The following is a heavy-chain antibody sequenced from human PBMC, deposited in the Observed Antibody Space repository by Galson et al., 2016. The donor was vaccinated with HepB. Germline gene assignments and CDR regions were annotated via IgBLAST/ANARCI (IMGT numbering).Heavy chain of an antibody. Sequence: SLRLSCAASGFSFSSYAVNWVRQAPGTGLEWVAVIASDGSRKDYADYATGRFTISRDNSKSTLKCQMNSMGPEDAAVYYCASVMDDLGDYYHYYGMDVWGQGTTVTVSS. J-gene: IGHJ6*02. CDR3: ASVMDDLGDYYHYYGMDV. CDR2: IASDGSRK. D-gene: IGHD3-16*01. CDR1: GFSFSSYA. V-gene: IGHV3-30*14.